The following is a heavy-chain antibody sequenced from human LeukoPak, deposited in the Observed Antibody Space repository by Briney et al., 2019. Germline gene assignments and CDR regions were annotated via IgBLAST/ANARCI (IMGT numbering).Heavy chain of an antibody. V-gene: IGHV4-39*01. Sequence: SEALSLTCSVSGGSISSSSYYWAWIRQPPGKGLEWIANIYYSGSTYFNPSLKSRVTISKDTSKNQFSLKLTSVTAADTAVYYCARLVPPGWFDPWGQGTLVTVSS. CDR1: GGSISSSSYY. CDR3: ARLVPPGWFDP. CDR2: IYYSGST. J-gene: IGHJ5*02.